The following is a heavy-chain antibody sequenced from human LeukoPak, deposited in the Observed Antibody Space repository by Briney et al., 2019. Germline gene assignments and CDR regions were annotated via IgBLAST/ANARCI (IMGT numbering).Heavy chain of an antibody. D-gene: IGHD3-22*01. CDR1: GGSISSGGYY. Sequence: LSLTCTVSGGSISSGGYYWSWIRQAPGKGLEWVSYISSSGSTIYYADSVKGRFTISRDNVKNSLYLQMNSLRAEDTAVYYCARGPYYYDSSEIWGQGTLVTVSS. V-gene: IGHV3-11*01. CDR3: ARGPYYYDSSEI. J-gene: IGHJ4*02. CDR2: ISSSGSTI.